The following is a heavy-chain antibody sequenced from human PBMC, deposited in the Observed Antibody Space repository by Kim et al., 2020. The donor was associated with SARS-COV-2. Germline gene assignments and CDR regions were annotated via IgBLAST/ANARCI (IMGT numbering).Heavy chain of an antibody. D-gene: IGHD2-15*01. Sequence: GGSLRLSCAASGFTFSSYGMHWVRQAPGKGLVWVSVISYDGSNKYYADSVKGRLTISRDNSKNTLYLQMNSLRAEDTAVYYCAKGGVAATDFDYWGQDTLGTLS. CDR2: ISYDGSNK. J-gene: IGHJ4*02. CDR3: AKGGVAATDFDY. CDR1: GFTFSSYG. V-gene: IGHV3-30*18.